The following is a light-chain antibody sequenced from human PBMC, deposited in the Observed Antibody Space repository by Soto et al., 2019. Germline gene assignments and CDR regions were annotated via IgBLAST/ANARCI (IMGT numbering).Light chain of an antibody. CDR1: SSNIGAGFD. Sequence: QLVLTQPPSVSGAPGQRVTISCTGSSSNIGAGFDVHWYHQLPGTAPKLLIYNNHNRPSGVPDRFSGSKSGTSASLAITGLQAEDEVDYFCQSYDSSRPAPVGFGGGTKLTVL. CDR3: QSYDSSRPAPVG. J-gene: IGLJ2*01. V-gene: IGLV1-40*01. CDR2: NNH.